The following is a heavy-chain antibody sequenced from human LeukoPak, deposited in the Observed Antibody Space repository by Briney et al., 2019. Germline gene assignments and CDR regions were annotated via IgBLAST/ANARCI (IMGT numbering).Heavy chain of an antibody. CDR3: AREGGPTGGAQDY. Sequence: ASVKVSCKASGCSSTNYGISWVRQAPGQGLEWMGWIHIYRGNTNYAQKFQGRVTMTTDTSTSTVYMEVRGLRSDDTAMYYCAREGGPTGGAQDYWGQGTLVTVSS. CDR2: IHIYRGNT. D-gene: IGHD1-1*01. J-gene: IGHJ4*02. CDR1: GCSSTNYG. V-gene: IGHV1-18*01.